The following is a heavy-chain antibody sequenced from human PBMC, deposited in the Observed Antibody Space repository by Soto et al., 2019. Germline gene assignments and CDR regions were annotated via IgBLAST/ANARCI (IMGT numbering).Heavy chain of an antibody. Sequence: QVQLVDSGGGVVQPGRSLRLSCAASGLTFSSYPMHWVRQAPGKGLEWVAVISYDGSNKYYADSVKGRFTISRDNSKNTLYLQMNSMRAEDTATYYCAREPVGYTAMDLWGQGTLVTVSS. J-gene: IGHJ4*02. D-gene: IGHD5-18*01. CDR2: ISYDGSNK. V-gene: IGHV3-30-3*01. CDR1: GLTFSSYP. CDR3: AREPVGYTAMDL.